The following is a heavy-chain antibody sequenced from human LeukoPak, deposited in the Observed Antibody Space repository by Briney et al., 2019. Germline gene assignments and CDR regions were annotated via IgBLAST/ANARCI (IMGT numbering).Heavy chain of an antibody. J-gene: IGHJ3*02. Sequence: GGSLRLSCAASGFTFSSYAMHWVRQAPGKGLEWVAVISYDGSNKYYADSVKGRFTISRDNSKNTLYLQMNSLRAEDTAVYYCARATYSGSFLDAFDIWGQGTMVTVSS. CDR2: ISYDGSNK. V-gene: IGHV3-30-3*01. CDR3: ARATYSGSFLDAFDI. CDR1: GFTFSSYA. D-gene: IGHD1-26*01.